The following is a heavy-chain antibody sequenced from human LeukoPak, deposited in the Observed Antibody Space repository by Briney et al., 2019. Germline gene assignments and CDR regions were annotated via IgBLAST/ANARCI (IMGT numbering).Heavy chain of an antibody. CDR2: ISYDGNNK. D-gene: IGHD6-13*01. Sequence: PGRSLRLSCAASGFTFSSYPMHWVRQAPGKGLEWMAVISYDGNNKHYADSVKGRFTISRDNSKNTLYLQMNSLRAEDTAVYFCARDRDIASADYYSDYWGRGTLVTVSS. CDR1: GFTFSSYP. V-gene: IGHV3-30-3*01. J-gene: IGHJ4*02. CDR3: ARDRDIASADYYSDY.